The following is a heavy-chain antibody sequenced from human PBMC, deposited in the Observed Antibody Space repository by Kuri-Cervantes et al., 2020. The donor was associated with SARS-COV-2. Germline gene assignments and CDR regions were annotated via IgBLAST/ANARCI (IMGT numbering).Heavy chain of an antibody. Sequence: SETLSLTCTVSGGSIRSYYWSWIRQPPGKGLEWIGYIYYTGSTNYNPSLKSRVTISVDTSKEQFSLKLSSVTAADTAVYYCARITTTVTPRPVYGMDVWGQGTTVTVSS. V-gene: IGHV4-59*01. D-gene: IGHD4-17*01. CDR1: GGSIRSYY. CDR2: IYYTGST. J-gene: IGHJ6*02. CDR3: ARITTTVTPRPVYGMDV.